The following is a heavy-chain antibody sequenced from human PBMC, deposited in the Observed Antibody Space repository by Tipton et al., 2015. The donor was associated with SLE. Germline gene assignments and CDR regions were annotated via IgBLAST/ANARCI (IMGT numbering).Heavy chain of an antibody. CDR3: AKDGPSYSNSHYWHFDL. CDR1: GFTLSSYA. J-gene: IGHJ2*01. Sequence: SLRLSCAASGFTLSSYAMSWVRQAPGKGLEWVSVVRESGPSTYYADSVKGRFIISRDNSKNTLYLQMNSLRADDTAVYYCAKDGPSYSNSHYWHFDLWGRGTLVTVSS. CDR2: VRESGPST. V-gene: IGHV3-23*01. D-gene: IGHD2/OR15-2a*01.